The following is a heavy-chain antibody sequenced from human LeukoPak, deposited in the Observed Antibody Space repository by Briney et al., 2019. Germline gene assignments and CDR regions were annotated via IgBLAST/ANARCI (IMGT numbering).Heavy chain of an antibody. Sequence: ASVKVSCKASGYTFIDYFIHWVRQAPGQGLEWMGWIKPDTGDTNYAQKFQGRVTTARDTSIRTAYMELTWLRSDDTAVYFCAREGHCGSTSCPHDYWGQGTLLTVSS. CDR3: AREGHCGSTSCPHDY. V-gene: IGHV1-2*02. CDR1: GYTFIDYF. CDR2: IKPDTGDT. J-gene: IGHJ4*02. D-gene: IGHD2-2*01.